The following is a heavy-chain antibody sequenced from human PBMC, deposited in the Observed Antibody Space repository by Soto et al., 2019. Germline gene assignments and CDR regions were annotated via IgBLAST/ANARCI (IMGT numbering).Heavy chain of an antibody. J-gene: IGHJ4*02. CDR2: ISGSSGSK. CDR3: ARYAAEVTTFFDH. Sequence: GSLRLSCAASGFIFNDYYMSWIRQAPGKGLEWLSNISGSSGSKKYADAGKGRFTISRDNAKKSLYLEMHSLRAEDTAVYYCARYAAEVTTFFDHWGQGTLVTVSS. D-gene: IGHD4-17*01. V-gene: IGHV3-11*06. CDR1: GFIFNDYY.